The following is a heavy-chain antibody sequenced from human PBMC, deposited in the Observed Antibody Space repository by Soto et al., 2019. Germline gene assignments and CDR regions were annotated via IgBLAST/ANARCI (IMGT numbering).Heavy chain of an antibody. V-gene: IGHV3-74*01. CDR3: AKRTSMSGNYYFDY. CDR2: INSDGSSI. D-gene: IGHD3-10*01. J-gene: IGHJ4*02. CDR1: GFTFSSYW. Sequence: EVQLVESGGGLVQPGGSLRLSCAASGFTFSSYWMHWVRQAPGKGLVWVARINSDGSSISYADSVKGRFTISRDNAKNTLYLQMNSLRAGDTAVYYCAKRTSMSGNYYFDYWGQGILVTVSS.